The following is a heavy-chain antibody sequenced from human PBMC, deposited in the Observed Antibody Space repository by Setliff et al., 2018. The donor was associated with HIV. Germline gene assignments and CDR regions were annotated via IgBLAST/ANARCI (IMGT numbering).Heavy chain of an antibody. V-gene: IGHV3-30*01. Sequence: PGGSLRLSCTASGFIFSSYAMHWVRQAPGKGLEWVAVISYDGSNKYYADSVKGRFTIPRDNSKNTLYLQMNSLRAEDTAVYYCARSVIGYYYYGMDVWGQGTLVTVSS. CDR1: GFIFSSYA. D-gene: IGHD3-10*01. CDR3: ARSVIGYYYYGMDV. J-gene: IGHJ6*02. CDR2: ISYDGSNK.